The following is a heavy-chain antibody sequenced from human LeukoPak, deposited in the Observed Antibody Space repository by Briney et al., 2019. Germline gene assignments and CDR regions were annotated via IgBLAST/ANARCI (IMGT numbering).Heavy chain of an antibody. CDR2: ISSSSSYI. J-gene: IGHJ3*02. CDR1: GFTFSSYS. V-gene: IGHV3-21*01. CDR3: ARDPSAYAFDI. Sequence: GGSLRLSCAASGFTFSSYSMNWVRQAPGKGLEWVSSISSSSSYIYYADSVKGRFTISRDNAKNSLYLQMNSLRAEDTAVYYCARDPSAYAFDIWGQGTMVTVSS.